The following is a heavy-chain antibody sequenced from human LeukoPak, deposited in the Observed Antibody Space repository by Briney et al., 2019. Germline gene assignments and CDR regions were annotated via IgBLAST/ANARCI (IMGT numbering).Heavy chain of an antibody. V-gene: IGHV4-31*02. CDR3: ARISQSSGGFYY. CDR2: ISYRGRT. Sequence: SETLSLTCTVSGGSISNSGGFYWSWIRQHPGDGLEWIGFISYRGRTYYNPSLKSRVSMSVDTSRCQFSLRLTSVTDEDTAVYYCARISQSSGGFYYWGQGTLVSVSS. D-gene: IGHD2-15*01. CDR1: GGSISNSGGFY. J-gene: IGHJ4*02.